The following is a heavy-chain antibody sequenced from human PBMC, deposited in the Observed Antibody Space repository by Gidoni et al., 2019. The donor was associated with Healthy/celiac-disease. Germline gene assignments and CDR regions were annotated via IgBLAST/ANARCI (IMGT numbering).Heavy chain of an antibody. J-gene: IGHJ6*02. Sequence: QVQLQQWGAGLLKPSETLSLTCAVYGGSFSGYYWSWIRQPPGKGLEWIGEINHSGSTNYNPSLKSRVTISVDTSKNQFSLKLSSVTAADTAVYYCARLRIFTGYCSSTSCYDYNDGMDVWGQGTTVTVSS. V-gene: IGHV4-34*01. CDR3: ARLRIFTGYCSSTSCYDYNDGMDV. D-gene: IGHD2-2*01. CDR2: INHSGST. CDR1: GGSFSGYY.